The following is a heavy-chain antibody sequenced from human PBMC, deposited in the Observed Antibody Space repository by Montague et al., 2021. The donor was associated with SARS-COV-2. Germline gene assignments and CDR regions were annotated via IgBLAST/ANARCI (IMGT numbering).Heavy chain of an antibody. CDR3: AKQTGAGAIVYWYFDL. J-gene: IGHJ2*01. D-gene: IGHD6-25*01. CDR1: GFAFNNFA. Sequence: SLRLSCAASGFAFNNFAMTWVRQPPGKGLEWVSSIFGSGADTCYADSVKGRFTISRDNSRNTVYLQMNSLRAEDTAKYYCAKQTGAGAIVYWYFDLWGRGTVVSVSS. V-gene: IGHV3-23*01. CDR2: IFGSGADT.